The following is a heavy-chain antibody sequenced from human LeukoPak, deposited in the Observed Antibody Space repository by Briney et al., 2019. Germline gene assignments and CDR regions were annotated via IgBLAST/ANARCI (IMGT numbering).Heavy chain of an antibody. CDR2: IIPILGIA. V-gene: IGHV1-69*04. Sequence: ASVKVSCKASGGTFSSYAISWVRQAPGQGLEWMGRIIPILGIANYAQKFQGRVTITADKSTSTAYMELSSLRSDDTAAYYCARSAVADTLSAYYFGYWGQGTLVTVSS. J-gene: IGHJ4*02. CDR1: GGTFSSYA. D-gene: IGHD6-19*01. CDR3: ARSAVADTLSAYYFGY.